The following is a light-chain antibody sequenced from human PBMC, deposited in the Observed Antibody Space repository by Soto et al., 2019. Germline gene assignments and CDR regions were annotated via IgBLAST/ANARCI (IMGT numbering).Light chain of an antibody. CDR3: CSHAGSSVV. V-gene: IGLV2-11*01. CDR2: DVS. CDR1: SSDVGGYNH. Sequence: QSVLTQPRSVSGYPGQSVTISCTGTSSDVGGYNHVSWYQQHPGKAPKLIIYDVSTRPSGVPDRFSGSKSGNTASLTISGLQAEDEADYYCCSHAGSSVVFGTGTKVTVL. J-gene: IGLJ1*01.